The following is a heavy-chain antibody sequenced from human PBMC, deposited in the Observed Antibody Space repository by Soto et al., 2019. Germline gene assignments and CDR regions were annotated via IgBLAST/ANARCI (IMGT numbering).Heavy chain of an antibody. V-gene: IGHV4-59*01. CDR1: GDSISSYY. CDR2: IYYSGST. Sequence: SETLSITFTVSGDSISSYYWSWIRQPPGKGLEWIGYIYYSGSTNYNPSLKSRVTISVDTSKNQFSLKLSSVTAADTAVYYCARADYYDSSGYHLDVWGQGTTVTVSS. CDR3: ARADYYDSSGYHLDV. J-gene: IGHJ6*02. D-gene: IGHD3-22*01.